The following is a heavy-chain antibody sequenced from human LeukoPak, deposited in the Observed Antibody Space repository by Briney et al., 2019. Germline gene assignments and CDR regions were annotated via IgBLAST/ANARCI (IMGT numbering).Heavy chain of an antibody. Sequence: GSLRLSCAASGFTFSDYYMSWIRQAPGKGLEWVSYISSSGSTIYYADSVKGRFTISRDNSKNTLYLQMNSLRAEDTAVYYCAKELNYYDTSGSYWGQGTLVTVSS. D-gene: IGHD3-22*01. CDR1: GFTFSDYY. V-gene: IGHV3-11*01. CDR2: ISSSGSTI. J-gene: IGHJ4*02. CDR3: AKELNYYDTSGSY.